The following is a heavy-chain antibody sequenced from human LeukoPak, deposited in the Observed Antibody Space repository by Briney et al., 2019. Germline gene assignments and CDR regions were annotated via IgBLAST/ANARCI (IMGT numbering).Heavy chain of an antibody. CDR3: ARGDPGYCSSTSCYLHYYGMDV. V-gene: IGHV1-2*06. CDR2: INPNSGGT. D-gene: IGHD2-2*01. CDR1: GYTFTNYY. Sequence: ASVKVSCKASGYTFTNYYIHWVRQAPGQGLEWMGRINPNSGGTNYAQKFQGRVTMTRDTSISTAYMELSRLRSDDTAVYYCARGDPGYCSSTSCYLHYYGMDVWGQGTTVTVSS. J-gene: IGHJ6*02.